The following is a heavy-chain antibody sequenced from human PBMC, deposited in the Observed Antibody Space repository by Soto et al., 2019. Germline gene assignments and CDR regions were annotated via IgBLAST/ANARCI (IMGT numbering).Heavy chain of an antibody. CDR2: IWYDGSNK. Sequence: GGSLRLSCAASGFTFSSYGMHWVRQAPGKGLEWVAVIWYDGSNKYYADSVKGRFTISRDNSKNTLYLQMNSLGAEDTAVYYCARDPVDYYDSSGYYYVGWFDPWGQGTLVTVSS. D-gene: IGHD3-22*01. CDR3: ARDPVDYYDSSGYYYVGWFDP. V-gene: IGHV3-33*01. J-gene: IGHJ5*02. CDR1: GFTFSSYG.